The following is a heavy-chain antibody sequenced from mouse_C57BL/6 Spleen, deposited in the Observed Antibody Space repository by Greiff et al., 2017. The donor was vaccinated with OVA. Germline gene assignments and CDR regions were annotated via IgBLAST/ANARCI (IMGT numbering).Heavy chain of an antibody. D-gene: IGHD2-5*01. Sequence: VQLMESGPGLVQPSQSLSITCTVSGFSLTSYGVHWVRQSPGKGLEWLGVIWSGGSTDYNAAFISRRSISTANSKNQFFFTMNILQADYTAVYYGAREASNPTFYFDYWGQGTTLTVSS. V-gene: IGHV2-2*01. CDR3: AREASNPTFYFDY. J-gene: IGHJ2*01. CDR2: IWSGGST. CDR1: GFSLTSYG.